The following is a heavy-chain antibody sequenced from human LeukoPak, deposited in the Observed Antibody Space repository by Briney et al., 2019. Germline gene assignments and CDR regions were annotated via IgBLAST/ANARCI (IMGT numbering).Heavy chain of an antibody. CDR3: AKGDRSGIYYYYYYMDV. V-gene: IGHV3-30*04. Sequence: PGGSLRLSCAASGFTFSSYAMHWVRQAPGKGLEWVAVISYDGSNKYYADSVKGRFTISRDNSKNTLYLQMNSLRAEDTAVYYCAKGDRSGIYYYYYYMDVWGKGTTVTVSS. CDR1: GFTFSSYA. J-gene: IGHJ6*03. D-gene: IGHD6-19*01. CDR2: ISYDGSNK.